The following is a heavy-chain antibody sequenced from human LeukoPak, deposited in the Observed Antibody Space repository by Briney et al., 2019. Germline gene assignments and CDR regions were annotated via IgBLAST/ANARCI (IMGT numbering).Heavy chain of an antibody. CDR2: ISGSGGST. CDR1: GFTFSTYG. D-gene: IGHD3-22*01. V-gene: IGHV3-23*01. J-gene: IGHJ4*02. CDR3: ARGYYYDSSGYYQKPTFDY. Sequence: GGTLRLSCAAAGFTFSTYGMSWVRQATGKGLEWVSAISGSGGSTYYADSVRGRFTISRDNSKNTLYLQMNSLRAEDTAVYYCARGYYYDSSGYYQKPTFDYWGQGTLVTVSS.